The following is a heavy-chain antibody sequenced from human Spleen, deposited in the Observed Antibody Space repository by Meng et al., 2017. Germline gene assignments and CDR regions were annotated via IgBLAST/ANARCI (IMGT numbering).Heavy chain of an antibody. Sequence: GGSLRLSCKGSGYSFTSYWIGWVRQMPGKGLEWMGIIYPGDSDTRYSPSFQGQVTISADKSISTAYLQWSSLKASDTAMYYCARHDLTGTTTGYYGMDVWGQGTTVTVSS. CDR1: GYSFTSYW. CDR2: IYPGDSDT. V-gene: IGHV5-51*01. D-gene: IGHD1-7*01. J-gene: IGHJ6*02. CDR3: ARHDLTGTTTGYYGMDV.